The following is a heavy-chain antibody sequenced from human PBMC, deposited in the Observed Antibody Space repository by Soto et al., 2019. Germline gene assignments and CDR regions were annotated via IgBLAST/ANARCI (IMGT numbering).Heavy chain of an antibody. CDR3: VRDLGSRALPGHDALDI. CDR1: EYTLITYA. V-gene: IGHV1-3*04. D-gene: IGHD6-19*01. Sequence: QVQLVQSGAEVKKPGASVKVSCKTSEYTLITYAIHWVCQAPGQRLQWMGWINTGNGLTKYSQKFQGRITITRDTSAITTYMELSSLRSEDTAVYCCVRDLGSRALPGHDALDIWGQGTLVTVSS. CDR2: INTGNGLT. J-gene: IGHJ3*02.